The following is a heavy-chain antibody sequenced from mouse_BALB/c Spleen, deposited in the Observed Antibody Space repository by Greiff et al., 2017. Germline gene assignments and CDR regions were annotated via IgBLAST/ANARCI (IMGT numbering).Heavy chain of an antibody. CDR2: ILPGSGST. J-gene: IGHJ4*01. D-gene: IGHD1-1*01. Sequence: QVQLQQSGAELMKPGASVKISCKATGYTFSSYWIEWVKKRPGHGLEWIGEILPGSGSTNYNEKFKGKATFTADTSSNTAYMQLSSLTSEDSAVYYCARNCAYYYVSRYYAMDYWGQGTSVTVSS. V-gene: IGHV1-9*01. CDR1: GYTFSSYW. CDR3: ARNCAYYYVSRYYAMDY.